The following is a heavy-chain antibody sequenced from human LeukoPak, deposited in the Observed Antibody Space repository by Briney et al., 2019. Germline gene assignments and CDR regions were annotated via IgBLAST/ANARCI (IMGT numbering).Heavy chain of an antibody. V-gene: IGHV4-34*01. CDR3: ARGKTYYGSWRSKNWFDP. D-gene: IGHD3-10*01. CDR1: GGSFSGYY. Sequence: SETLSLTCAVYGGSFSGYYWSWIRQPPGKGLEWIGEINHSGSTNYNPSLKSRGTISVDTSKNQFSLKLSSVTAADTAMYYCARGKTYYGSWRSKNWFDPWGQGTLVTVSS. J-gene: IGHJ5*02. CDR2: INHSGST.